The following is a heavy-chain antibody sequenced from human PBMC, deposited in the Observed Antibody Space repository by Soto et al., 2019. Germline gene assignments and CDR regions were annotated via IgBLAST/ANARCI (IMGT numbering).Heavy chain of an antibody. V-gene: IGHV3-23*01. CDR3: AKGGQDIVVVPAAIFSWFDP. CDR1: GFTFSSYA. CDR2: ISGSGGST. Sequence: GGSLRLSCAASGFTFSSYAMSWVRQAPGKGLEWVSAISGSGGSTYYADSVKGRFTISRDNSKNTLYLQMNSLRAEDTAVYYCAKGGQDIVVVPAAIFSWFDPWGQGTLVTVSS. D-gene: IGHD2-2*01. J-gene: IGHJ5*02.